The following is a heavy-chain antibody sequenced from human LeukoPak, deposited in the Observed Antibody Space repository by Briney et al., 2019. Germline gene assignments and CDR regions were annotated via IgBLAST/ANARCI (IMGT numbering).Heavy chain of an antibody. CDR3: ARGKLWPNHFDY. Sequence: GASVKVSCKASGGTFSSYAISWVRQAPGQGLEWMGRIIPIFGTANYAQKFQGRVTITTDESTSTAYMELSSLRSEDTAVYYCARGKLWPNHFDYWGQGTLVTVSS. CDR1: GGTFSSYA. V-gene: IGHV1-69*05. D-gene: IGHD5-18*01. J-gene: IGHJ4*02. CDR2: IIPIFGTA.